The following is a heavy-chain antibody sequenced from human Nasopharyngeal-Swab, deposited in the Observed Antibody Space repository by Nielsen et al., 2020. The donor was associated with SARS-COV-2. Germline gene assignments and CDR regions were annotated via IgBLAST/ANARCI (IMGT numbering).Heavy chain of an antibody. CDR3: AKDGTIGYSHFDD. CDR2: IVGNGATT. CDR1: GFTFSNFA. Sequence: GGSLRLSCAASGFTFSNFAMSWVRQAPGKGLEWVSVIVGNGATTYYTASAKGRFTISRDNYRNTLYLQMNSLGADDTAVYYCAKDGTIGYSHFDDWGQGTLVTVSS. D-gene: IGHD3-22*01. V-gene: IGHV3-23*01. J-gene: IGHJ4*02.